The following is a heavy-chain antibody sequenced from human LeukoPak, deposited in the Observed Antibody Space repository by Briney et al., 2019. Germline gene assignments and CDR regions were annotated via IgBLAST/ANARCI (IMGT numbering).Heavy chain of an antibody. CDR2: ISYSGST. V-gene: IGHV4-39*07. Sequence: PSETLSLTCTLSGAAAISSTDFCGWIRQPPGKGLEWIGSISYSGSTYYNPSLKSRVTISVDTSKNQFSLDLSSVTAADTAVYFCARGRSMAAGASWGQGTLVTVSS. J-gene: IGHJ5*02. D-gene: IGHD5-24*01. CDR1: GAAAISSTDF. CDR3: ARGRSMAAGAS.